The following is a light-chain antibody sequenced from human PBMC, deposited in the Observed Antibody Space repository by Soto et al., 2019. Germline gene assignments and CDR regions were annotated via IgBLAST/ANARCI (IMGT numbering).Light chain of an antibody. J-gene: IGKJ1*01. CDR3: QQRSDWPWT. CDR2: EAS. V-gene: IGKV3-11*01. Sequence: EIVLTQSPATLSLSPGERATLSCRASQSVSSYLAWYQQKPGQAPRLLMYEASNRATGIPARFSGGGSGTDFTLTISSLKPEDFAVYYCQQRSDWPWTFGQGTKVDI. CDR1: QSVSSY.